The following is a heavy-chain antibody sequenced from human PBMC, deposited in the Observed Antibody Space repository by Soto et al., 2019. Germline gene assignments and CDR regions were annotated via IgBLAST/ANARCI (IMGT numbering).Heavy chain of an antibody. CDR1: GGSISSSNW. J-gene: IGHJ3*02. CDR2: IYHSGST. CDR3: ATERSSGYYAPGAFDI. D-gene: IGHD3-22*01. Sequence: QVQLQESGPGLVKPSGTLSLTCAVSGGSISSSNWWSWVRQPPGKGLEWIGEIYHSGSTNYNPSLKSRVNISVDKSKNQFSLKLSSVTAADTAVYYCATERSSGYYAPGAFDIWGQGTMVTVSS. V-gene: IGHV4-4*02.